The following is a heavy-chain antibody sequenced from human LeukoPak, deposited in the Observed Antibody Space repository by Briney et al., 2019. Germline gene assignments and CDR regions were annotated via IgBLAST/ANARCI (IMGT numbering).Heavy chain of an antibody. CDR3: TADMPTSSRASDY. J-gene: IGHJ4*02. V-gene: IGHV3-15*01. Sequence: GGSLRLSCAASGFTFSDAWMSWVRQAPGMGLERVGRIKSKADGGTTDYAAPVKGRFTISRDDSKTTLYLQINSLKTEDTAVYYRTADMPTSSRASDYWGQGTLVTVSS. D-gene: IGHD1-26*01. CDR2: IKSKADGGTT. CDR1: GFTFSDAW.